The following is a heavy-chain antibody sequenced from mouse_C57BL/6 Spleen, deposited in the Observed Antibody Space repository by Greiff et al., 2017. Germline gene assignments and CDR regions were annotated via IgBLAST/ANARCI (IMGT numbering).Heavy chain of an antibody. CDR1: GYTFTDYN. CDR2: INPNNGGT. Sequence: EVQLQQSGPELVKPGASVKMSCKASGYTFTDYNMHWVKQSHGKSLEWIGYINPNNGGTSYNQKFKGKATLTVNKSSSTAYMELRSLTSEDSAVYYCARSLIYYCGSSYGEGCDYWGQGTTLTVSS. CDR3: ARSLIYYCGSSYGEGCDY. D-gene: IGHD1-1*01. J-gene: IGHJ2*01. V-gene: IGHV1-22*01.